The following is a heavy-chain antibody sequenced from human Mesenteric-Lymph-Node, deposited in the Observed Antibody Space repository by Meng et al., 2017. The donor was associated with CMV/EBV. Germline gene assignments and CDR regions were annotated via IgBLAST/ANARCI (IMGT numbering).Heavy chain of an antibody. CDR3: ARLTREWFDP. CDR2: IYHSGST. CDR1: GYSISSGYY. V-gene: IGHV4-38-2*02. J-gene: IGHJ5*02. D-gene: IGHD2-2*01. Sequence: SETLSLTCSVSGYSISSGYYWAWIRQPPGKGLEWIGSIYHSGSTYYNPSLKSRVTMSVDTSKNQFSLRLSSVTAADTAVYYCARLTREWFDPWGQGTLVTVSS.